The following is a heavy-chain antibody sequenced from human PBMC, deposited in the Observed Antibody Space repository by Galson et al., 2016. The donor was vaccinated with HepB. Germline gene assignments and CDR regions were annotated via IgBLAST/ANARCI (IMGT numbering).Heavy chain of an antibody. J-gene: IGHJ4*02. CDR2: ITRDAGGT. CDR3: VTSGEVVDWLHY. Sequence: SVKVSCTGSGGTFIGYTMHWFRQTPGKGLQWVSLITRDAGGTYYAQSVKGRFTITTDNSKNSLYLQLNSLRSEDSGLYHCVTSGEVVDWLHYWGQGTLVTVSS. V-gene: IGHV3-43*01. CDR1: GGTFIGYT. D-gene: IGHD3-9*01.